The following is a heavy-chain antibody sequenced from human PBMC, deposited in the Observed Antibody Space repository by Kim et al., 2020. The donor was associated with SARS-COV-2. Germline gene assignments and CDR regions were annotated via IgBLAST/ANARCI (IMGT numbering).Heavy chain of an antibody. J-gene: IGHJ4*02. Sequence: YYADSVKGRFTISRDNSKNTLYLQMNSLRAEDTAVYYCARKGSGWYSVDYWGQGTLVTVSS. D-gene: IGHD6-19*01. CDR3: ARKGSGWYSVDY. V-gene: IGHV3-30*01.